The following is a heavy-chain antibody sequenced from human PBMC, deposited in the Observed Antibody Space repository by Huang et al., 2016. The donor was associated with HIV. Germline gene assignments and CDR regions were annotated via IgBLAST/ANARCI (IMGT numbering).Heavy chain of an antibody. CDR2: ITGGSSFI. D-gene: IGHD6-13*01. CDR3: ARDVIAAAGKYFDY. CDR1: GFSFSSYS. J-gene: IGHJ4*02. V-gene: IGHV3-21*01. Sequence: EVQLVESGGGLVKPGGSLRLSCAASGFSFSSYSINWVRQAPGKGLEWVSSITGGSSFIDYADSVKGRFTISRDNAKNSLYLQMNSLRDEDTAVYYCARDVIAAAGKYFDYWGQGTLVTVSS.